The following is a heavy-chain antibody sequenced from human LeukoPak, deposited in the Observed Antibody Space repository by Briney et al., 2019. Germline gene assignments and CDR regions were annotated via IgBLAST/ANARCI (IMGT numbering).Heavy chain of an antibody. D-gene: IGHD6-13*01. J-gene: IGHJ5*02. Sequence: ASVKVSCKASGGTFSSYAISWVRQAPGQGLEWMGGIIPIFGTANYAQKFQGRVTITTDESTSTAYMELSSLRSEDTAVYYCARIAAAGQNWFGPWGQGTLVTVSS. CDR2: IIPIFGTA. CDR3: ARIAAAGQNWFGP. CDR1: GGTFSSYA. V-gene: IGHV1-69*05.